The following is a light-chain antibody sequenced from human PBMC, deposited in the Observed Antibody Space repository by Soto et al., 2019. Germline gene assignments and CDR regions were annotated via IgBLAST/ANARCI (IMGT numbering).Light chain of an antibody. CDR3: QQYLSSPRT. V-gene: IGKV3-20*01. CDR1: QNIDTSY. CDR2: GAS. Sequence: EVVLTQSPGTLSLSPGDRATLSCRASQNIDTSYLAWYQQKPGQAPRLLIYGASIRVTGIPDRFSGSGSGTDFTLTISRLEPEDFAVYFCQQYLSSPRTFGQGTKVDIK. J-gene: IGKJ1*01.